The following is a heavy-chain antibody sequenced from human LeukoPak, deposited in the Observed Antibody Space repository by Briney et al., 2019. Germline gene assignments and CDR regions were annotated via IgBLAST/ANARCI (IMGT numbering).Heavy chain of an antibody. CDR1: GFTFSSYE. J-gene: IGHJ4*02. CDR2: ISSSGSTI. V-gene: IGHV3-48*03. CDR3: ARRGSSWTVEY. Sequence: GGSLRLSCAASGFTFSSYEMNWVRQAPGKGLEWVSYISSSGSTIYYADSVKGRFTISRDNAKNSLYLQMNSLRAEDTAVYYCARRGSSWTVEYWGQGTLVTVSS. D-gene: IGHD6-13*01.